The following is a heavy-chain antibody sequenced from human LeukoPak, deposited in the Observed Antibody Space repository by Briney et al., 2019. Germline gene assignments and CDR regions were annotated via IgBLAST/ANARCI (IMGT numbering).Heavy chain of an antibody. J-gene: IGHJ4*02. CDR3: AKDADSSGWYVGGY. CDR1: GFHFSYYG. D-gene: IGHD6-19*01. V-gene: IGHV3-30*18. Sequence: GSLKPSWAVPGFHFSYYGIHWVRPASGKGLEWVAVILYEGSSKYYADSVKGRLTISRDNSRSTLYLQMNSLGAEDTAVYYCAKDADSSGWYVGGYWGQGTLVTVSS. CDR2: ILYEGSSK.